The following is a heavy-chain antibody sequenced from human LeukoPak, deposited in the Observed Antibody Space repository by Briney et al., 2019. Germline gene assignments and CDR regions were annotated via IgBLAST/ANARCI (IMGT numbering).Heavy chain of an antibody. V-gene: IGHV3-30*02. CDR1: GFTFSTYG. D-gene: IGHD3-22*01. J-gene: IGHJ5*01. CDR2: IRNDGRTE. Sequence: PGGSLRLSCATSGFTFSTYGMHWVRQAPGKGLEWVAFIRNDGRTENYADSVKGRFTISRDNSKNTLYLQMNSLRAEDTAIYYCAKENFDTSGYYYDSWGQGTLVTVSS. CDR3: AKENFDTSGYYYDS.